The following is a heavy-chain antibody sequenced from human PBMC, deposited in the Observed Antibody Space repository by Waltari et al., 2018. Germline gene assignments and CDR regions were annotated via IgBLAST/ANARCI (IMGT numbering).Heavy chain of an antibody. Sequence: QVQLQESGPGLVKPSETLSLTCTVSGGSIDSTYNYWGWIRPPPGKGVEWIGSHYYSGSTHYNPSLKSRVTISVDTSKNQFSLKLTSVTAADTAVYYCVQLPGYWGQGILVTVSS. CDR2: HYYSGST. D-gene: IGHD2-15*01. CDR3: VQLPGY. CDR1: GGSIDSTYNY. J-gene: IGHJ4*02. V-gene: IGHV4-39*01.